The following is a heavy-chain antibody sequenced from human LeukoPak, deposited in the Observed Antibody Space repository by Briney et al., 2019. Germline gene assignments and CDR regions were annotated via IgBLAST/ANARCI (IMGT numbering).Heavy chain of an antibody. J-gene: IGHJ3*02. V-gene: IGHV3-23*01. CDR3: AKPIVVVVAATEHAFDI. CDR2: ISGSGGST. Sequence: TGGSLRLSCAASGFTFNSYGMHWVRQAPGKGLEWVSAISGSGGSTYYADSVKGRFTISRDNSKNTLYLQMNSLRAEDTAVYYCAKPIVVVVAATEHAFDIWGQGTMVTVSS. CDR1: GFTFNSYG. D-gene: IGHD2-15*01.